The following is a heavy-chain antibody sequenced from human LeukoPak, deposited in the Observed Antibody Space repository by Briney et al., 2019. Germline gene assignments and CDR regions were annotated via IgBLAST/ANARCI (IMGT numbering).Heavy chain of an antibody. J-gene: IGHJ4*02. CDR2: IYHSGST. V-gene: IGHV4-38-2*02. CDR3: ARDQLGIVGALGYFDY. Sequence: SETLSLTCTVSGYSIGSGYYWGWIRQPPGKGLEWIGSIYHSGSTYYNPSLKSRVTISVDTSKNQFSLKLSSVTAADTAVYYCARDQLGIVGALGYFDYWGQGTLVTVSS. CDR1: GYSIGSGYY. D-gene: IGHD1-26*01.